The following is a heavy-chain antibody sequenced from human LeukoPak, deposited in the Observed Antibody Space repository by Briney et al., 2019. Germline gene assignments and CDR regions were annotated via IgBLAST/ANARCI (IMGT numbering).Heavy chain of an antibody. CDR2: ISWDGGST. CDR1: GFTFDDYA. D-gene: IGHD5-18*01. V-gene: IGHV3-43D*03. CDR3: ARDMENSYAKADYYYGMDV. Sequence: GGSLRHSCAASGFTFDDYAMQWVRQAPGKGREWVSLISWDGGSTYYADSVKGRFTISRDNSKNSLYLQMNSLRAEDTALYYCARDMENSYAKADYYYGMDVWGQGTTVTVSS. J-gene: IGHJ6*02.